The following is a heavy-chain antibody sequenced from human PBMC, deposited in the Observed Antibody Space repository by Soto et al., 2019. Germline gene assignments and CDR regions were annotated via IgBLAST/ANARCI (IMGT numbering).Heavy chain of an antibody. Sequence: PSETLSLTCTVSGGSISSSSYYWGWIRQPPGKGLEWIGSFYYSGSTYYNPSLKSRVTISVDTSKNQFSLKLSSVTAADTAVYYCARHLNYYDSSGYYSFGGYYYGMDVWGQGTTVTVSS. CDR1: GGSISSSSYY. D-gene: IGHD3-22*01. CDR2: FYYSGST. J-gene: IGHJ6*02. V-gene: IGHV4-39*01. CDR3: ARHLNYYDSSGYYSFGGYYYGMDV.